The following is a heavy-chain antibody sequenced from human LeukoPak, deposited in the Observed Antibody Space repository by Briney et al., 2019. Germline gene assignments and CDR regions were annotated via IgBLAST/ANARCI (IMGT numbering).Heavy chain of an antibody. CDR1: GDSFSSDTAV. Sequence: PSQTLSLTCALSGDSFSSDTAVWNWIRQSPSGGLEWLGRTYRRSKWYTDYAVSVKSRITINPVTSKNQFSLQLNSVTPGDTAVYYCVRDMYYDSSEYSYGLDVWGQGTTVTVSS. D-gene: IGHD3-22*01. CDR3: VRDMYYDSSEYSYGLDV. V-gene: IGHV6-1*01. CDR2: TYRRSKWYT. J-gene: IGHJ6*02.